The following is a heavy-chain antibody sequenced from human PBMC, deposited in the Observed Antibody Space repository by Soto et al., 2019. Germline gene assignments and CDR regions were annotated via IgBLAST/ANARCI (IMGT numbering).Heavy chain of an antibody. CDR3: ARIRSSTNYHYYGMDV. Sequence: QVQLQESGPGLVKPSETLSLTCTVSGGSISSYYWSWIRQPPGKGLEWIGYIYYSGSTHYNPSLTSRSTISVDASKNQFALGLGSFTAADTAVYYCARIRSSTNYHYYGMDVWCEGTTVTVSS. D-gene: IGHD5-12*01. CDR2: IYYSGST. CDR1: GGSISSYY. J-gene: IGHJ6*04. V-gene: IGHV4-59*01.